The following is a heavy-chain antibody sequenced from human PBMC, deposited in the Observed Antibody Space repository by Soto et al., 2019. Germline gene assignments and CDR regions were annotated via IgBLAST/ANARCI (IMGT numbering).Heavy chain of an antibody. CDR2: IWYDGSNK. CDR1: GFTFSSYG. D-gene: IGHD3-22*01. V-gene: IGHV3-33*01. Sequence: HPGGSLRLSCAASGFTFSSYGMHWVRQAPGKGLEWVAVIWYDGSNKYYADSVKGRFTISRDNSKNTLYLQMNSLRAEDTAVYYCARDSPWIQLWPYYYDSSGYYPPGHYYGMDVWGQGTTVTVSS. CDR3: ARDSPWIQLWPYYYDSSGYYPPGHYYGMDV. J-gene: IGHJ6*02.